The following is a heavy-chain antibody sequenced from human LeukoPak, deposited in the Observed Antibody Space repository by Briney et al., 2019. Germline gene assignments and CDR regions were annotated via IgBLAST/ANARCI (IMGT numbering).Heavy chain of an antibody. Sequence: EASVKVSCKASGYTFTSYDINGVRQATGQGFEWMGWMNPNSGNTGYAQKFQGRVTMTRNTSISTAYMELSSLRSEDTAVYYCARGVRGVYMDVWGKGTTVTISS. CDR3: ARGVRGVYMDV. D-gene: IGHD3-10*01. CDR1: GYTFTSYD. CDR2: MNPNSGNT. V-gene: IGHV1-8*01. J-gene: IGHJ6*03.